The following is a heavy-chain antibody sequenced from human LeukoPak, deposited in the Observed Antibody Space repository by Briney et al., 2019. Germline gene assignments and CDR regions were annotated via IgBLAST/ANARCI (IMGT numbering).Heavy chain of an antibody. V-gene: IGHV3-23*01. CDR2: ISGSGGST. D-gene: IGHD2-2*01. J-gene: IGHJ5*02. Sequence: GGSLRLSCAASGFTFSSYSMNWVRQAPGKGLEWVSAISGSGGSTYYADSVKGRFTISRDNSKNTLYLQMNSLRAEDTAVYYCAKGGDIVVVPAATRNWFDPWGQGTLVTVPS. CDR1: GFTFSSYS. CDR3: AKGGDIVVVPAATRNWFDP.